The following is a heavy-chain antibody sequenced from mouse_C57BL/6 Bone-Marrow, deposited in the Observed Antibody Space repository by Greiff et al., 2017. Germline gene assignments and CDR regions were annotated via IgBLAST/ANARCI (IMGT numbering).Heavy chain of an antibody. CDR3: TRDYESHY. D-gene: IGHD2-4*01. CDR1: GFNIKDDY. CDR2: IDPENGDT. J-gene: IGHJ4*01. V-gene: IGHV14-4*01. Sequence: EVKLQQSGAELVRPGASVKLSCTASGFNIKDDYMHWVKQRPEQGLEWIGWIDPENGDTEYASKFQGTATITADTSSNTAYLQLSSLTSEDTAVYYCTRDYESHYWGQGTSVTVSS.